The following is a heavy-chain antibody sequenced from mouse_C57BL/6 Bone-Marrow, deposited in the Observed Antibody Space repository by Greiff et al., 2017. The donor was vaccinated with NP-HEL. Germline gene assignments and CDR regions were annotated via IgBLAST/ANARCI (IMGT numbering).Heavy chain of an antibody. Sequence: VQLKESGAELVMPGASVKLSCKASGYTFTSYWMHWVKQRPGQGLEWIGEIDPSDSYTNYNQKFKGKSTLTVDKSSSTAYMQLSSLTSEDSAVYYCARDYYGSSYDWYFDVWGTGTTVTVSS. V-gene: IGHV1-69*01. CDR2: IDPSDSYT. CDR3: ARDYYGSSYDWYFDV. D-gene: IGHD1-1*01. J-gene: IGHJ1*03. CDR1: GYTFTSYW.